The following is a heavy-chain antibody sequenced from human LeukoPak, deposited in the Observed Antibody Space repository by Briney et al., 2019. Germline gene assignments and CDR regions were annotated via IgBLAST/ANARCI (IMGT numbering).Heavy chain of an antibody. Sequence: PSQTLSLTCTVSGGSISSGDYYWSWIRQPPGKGLGWIGYIYYSGSTYYNPSLKSRVTISVDTSNNQFSLKLSSVTAADTAVYYCARELTYYDILTGYSPTAWFDPWGQGTLVTVSS. V-gene: IGHV4-30-4*01. J-gene: IGHJ5*02. CDR3: ARELTYYDILTGYSPTAWFDP. D-gene: IGHD3-9*01. CDR1: GGSISSGDYY. CDR2: IYYSGST.